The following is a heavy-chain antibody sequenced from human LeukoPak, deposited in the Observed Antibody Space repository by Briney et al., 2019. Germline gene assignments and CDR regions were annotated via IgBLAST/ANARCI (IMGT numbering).Heavy chain of an antibody. J-gene: IGHJ6*03. Sequence: PGGSLRLSCAASGFTFDDYTMHWVRQAPGKGLEWVSLISWDGGSTYYADSVKGRFTISRDNSKNSLYLQMNSLRTEDTALYYCAKGGSCSSTSCYTYYYYYMDVWGKGTTVTVSS. CDR3: AKGGSCSSTSCYTYYYYYMDV. D-gene: IGHD2-2*02. CDR2: ISWDGGST. V-gene: IGHV3-43*01. CDR1: GFTFDDYT.